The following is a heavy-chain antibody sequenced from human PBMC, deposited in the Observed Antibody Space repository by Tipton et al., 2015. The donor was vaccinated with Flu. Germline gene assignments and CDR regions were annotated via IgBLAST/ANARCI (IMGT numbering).Heavy chain of an antibody. Sequence: TLSLTCTVSGGSISSGGAYWSWIRQHPGKGLEWIGEINHSGSTNYNPSLKSRVTISVDTSKNQFSLKLSSVTAADTAVYYCATYLSDRWSGYSGGWFDPWGQGTLVTVSS. CDR3: ATYLSDRWSGYSGGWFDP. V-gene: IGHV4-31*03. CDR1: GGSISSGGAY. D-gene: IGHD3-3*01. J-gene: IGHJ5*02. CDR2: INHSGST.